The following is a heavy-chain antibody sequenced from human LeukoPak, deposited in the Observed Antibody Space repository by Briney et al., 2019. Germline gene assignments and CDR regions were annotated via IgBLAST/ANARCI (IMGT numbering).Heavy chain of an antibody. CDR1: GFTVSSNY. CDR2: VYSGGST. J-gene: IGHJ6*04. Sequence: GGSLRLSCAASGFTVSSNYMSWVRQAPGKGLEWVSVVYSGGSTYYADSVKGRFTISRDNSKNTLYLQMNSLRAEDTAVYYCARDIGRSGWFSMDVWGKGTTVTVSS. CDR3: ARDIGRSGWFSMDV. V-gene: IGHV3-66*01. D-gene: IGHD6-19*01.